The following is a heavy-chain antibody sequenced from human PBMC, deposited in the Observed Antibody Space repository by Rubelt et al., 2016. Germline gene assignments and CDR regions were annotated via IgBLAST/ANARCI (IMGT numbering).Heavy chain of an antibody. Sequence: QVQLVQSGAEVKKPGASVKVSCKASGYTFTGYYMHWVRPAPGQGLEWMGRINPNSGGTNYAQKFQGWVTRTRDTSSSTAYMELSRLGSDDTAVYYCARDRDGFDYWGQGTLVTVSS. CDR1: GYTFTGYY. J-gene: IGHJ4*02. V-gene: IGHV1-2*04. CDR2: INPNSGGT. CDR3: ARDRDGFDY. D-gene: IGHD5-24*01.